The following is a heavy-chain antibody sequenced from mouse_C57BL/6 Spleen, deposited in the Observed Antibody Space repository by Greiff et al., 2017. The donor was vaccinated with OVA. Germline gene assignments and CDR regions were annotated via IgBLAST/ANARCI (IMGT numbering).Heavy chain of an antibody. J-gene: IGHJ4*01. CDR1: GFTFSDYG. Sequence: EVKLVESGGGLVKPGGSLKLSCAASGFTFSDYGMHWVRQAPEKGLEWVAYISRGSSTIYYADTVKGRFTISRDNAKNTLFLQMTSLRSEDTAMYYCARQGLLKKDYAMDYWGQGTSVTVSS. CDR2: ISRGSSTI. CDR3: ARQGLLKKDYAMDY. V-gene: IGHV5-17*01. D-gene: IGHD2-3*01.